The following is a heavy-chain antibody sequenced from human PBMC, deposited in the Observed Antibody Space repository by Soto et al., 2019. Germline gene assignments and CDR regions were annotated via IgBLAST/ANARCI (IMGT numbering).Heavy chain of an antibody. D-gene: IGHD6-19*01. Sequence: GGSLRLSCAASGFTFSTYSINWVRQAPGKGLGWVSYISSSSSALYYADSVKGRFTISRDNAKNSLYLQMNSLRDEDTAVYYCARVRSSGWYFDYWGHGTLVTVSS. CDR1: GFTFSTYS. V-gene: IGHV3-48*02. CDR3: ARVRSSGWYFDY. CDR2: ISSSSSAL. J-gene: IGHJ4*03.